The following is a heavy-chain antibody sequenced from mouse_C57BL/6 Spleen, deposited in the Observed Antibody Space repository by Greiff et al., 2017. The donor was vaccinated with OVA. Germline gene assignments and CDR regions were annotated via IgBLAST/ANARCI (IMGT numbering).Heavy chain of an antibody. Sequence: EVKLMESGGGLVKPGGSLKLSCAASGFTFSDYGMHWVRQAPEKGLEWVAYISSGSSTIYYADTVKGRFTISRDNAKNTLFLQMTSLRSEDTAMYYCARGRTGTFDYWGQGTTLTVSS. V-gene: IGHV5-17*01. J-gene: IGHJ2*01. CDR1: GFTFSDYG. D-gene: IGHD4-1*01. CDR2: ISSGSSTI. CDR3: ARGRTGTFDY.